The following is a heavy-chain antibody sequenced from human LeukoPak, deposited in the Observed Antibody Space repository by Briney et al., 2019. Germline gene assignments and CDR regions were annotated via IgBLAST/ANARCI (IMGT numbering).Heavy chain of an antibody. CDR2: INHSGST. CDR1: GGSFSGYY. D-gene: IGHD3-10*01. J-gene: IGHJ5*02. V-gene: IGHV4-34*01. CDR3: ARGRAAYYYGSGSYYREPRNWFDP. Sequence: IPSETLSLTCAVDGGSFSGYYWSWIRQPPGKGLEWNVEINHSGSTNSNPSLKSRVTISVDTSKNQFSLKLSSVTAADTAVYYCARGRAAYYYGSGSYYREPRNWFDPWGQGTLVTVSS.